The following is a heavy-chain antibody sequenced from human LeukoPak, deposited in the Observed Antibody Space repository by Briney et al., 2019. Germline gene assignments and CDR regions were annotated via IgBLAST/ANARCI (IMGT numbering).Heavy chain of an antibody. D-gene: IGHD1-26*01. CDR1: GFTFGIYA. CDR2: IGSSDGNT. CDR3: AKDLTVGATTSYYFDY. J-gene: IGHJ4*02. V-gene: IGHV3-23*01. Sequence: PGGSLRLSCAASGFTFGIYAMSWCRQAPGKGLEWVSSIGSSDGNTYYADSVKGRFTISRYNSKNTLYLQMNSLKAEDTVLYYCAKDLTVGATTSYYFDYWGQGTLVTVSS.